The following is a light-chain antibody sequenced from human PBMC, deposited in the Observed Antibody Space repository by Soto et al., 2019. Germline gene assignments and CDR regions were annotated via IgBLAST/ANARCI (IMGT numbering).Light chain of an antibody. CDR3: HQYYTTLT. J-gene: IGKJ4*01. V-gene: IGKV4-1*01. Sequence: DIVMTQSPDSLAVSLGERATINCKSSQSVLYSSNNKNYLAWYQHKPGQPPKLLIYWASTRESGVPDRFSGSGSGTDFTLTISSLQAEDVAVYYCHQYYTTLTFGGGTKVEIK. CDR2: WAS. CDR1: QSVLYSSNNKNY.